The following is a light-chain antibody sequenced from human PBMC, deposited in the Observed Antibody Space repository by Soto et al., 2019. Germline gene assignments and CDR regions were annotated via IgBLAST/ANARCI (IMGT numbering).Light chain of an antibody. CDR2: DVN. CDR1: SGDVGAYDY. CDR3: CSYAGSYSVI. Sequence: QSVLTQPRSVSGSPGQSVTISCSGSSGDVGAYDYVSWYQQHPGKAPKVLIYDVNKRPSGVPDRFSGSKSGNAASLTISGLQTEDEADYYCCSYAGSYSVIFGGGTKLTVL. V-gene: IGLV2-11*01. J-gene: IGLJ2*01.